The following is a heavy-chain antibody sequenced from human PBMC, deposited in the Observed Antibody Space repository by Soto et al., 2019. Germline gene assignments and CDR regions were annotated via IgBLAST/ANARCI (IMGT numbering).Heavy chain of an antibody. CDR2: IYYSGST. D-gene: IGHD3-10*01. Sequence: SETLSLTCTVSGGSISSGDYYWSWIRQPPGKGLEWIGYIYYSGSTYYNPSLKSRVTISVDTSKNQLSLKLSSVTAADTAVYYCARVATMVRGVTLFDYWGQGALVTVFS. V-gene: IGHV4-30-4*01. CDR3: ARVATMVRGVTLFDY. CDR1: GGSISSGDYY. J-gene: IGHJ4*02.